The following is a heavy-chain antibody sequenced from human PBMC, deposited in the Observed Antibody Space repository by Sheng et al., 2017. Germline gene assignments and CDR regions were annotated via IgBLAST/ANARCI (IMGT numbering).Heavy chain of an antibody. CDR3: ARGRRAVAGKRFDF. CDR2: ISHSGTT. D-gene: IGHD6-19*01. CDR1: GGPFGGYY. J-gene: IGHJ4*02. Sequence: QVQLQQWGAGLLKPSETLSLSCAVYGGPFGGYYWSWIRQSPGNGLEWIGEISHSGTTNYNPSLKSRVSVSVDTSTNQFSLRLTSVTAADTAVYYCARGRRAVAGKRFDFWGQGTLVTVSS. V-gene: IGHV4-34*01.